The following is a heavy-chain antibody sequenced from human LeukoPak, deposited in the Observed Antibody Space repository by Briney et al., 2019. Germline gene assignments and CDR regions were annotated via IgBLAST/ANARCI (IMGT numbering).Heavy chain of an antibody. D-gene: IGHD6-13*01. Sequence: SETLSLTCTVSGGSISSGSYYWSWIRQPAGKGLEWIGSIYYSGSTYFNPSLKSRVTISVDTSKNQFSLKLSSVTAADTAVYYCAGSIAAAGTIRGEYYFDYWGQGTLVTVSS. V-gene: IGHV4-39*07. CDR1: GGSISSGSYY. CDR2: IYYSGST. J-gene: IGHJ4*02. CDR3: AGSIAAAGTIRGEYYFDY.